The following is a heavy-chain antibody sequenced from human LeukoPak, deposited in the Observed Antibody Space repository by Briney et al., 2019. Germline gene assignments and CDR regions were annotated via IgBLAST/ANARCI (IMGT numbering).Heavy chain of an antibody. Sequence: GGSLRLSCTASGFIFSNYGVHWVRQSPGKGLEWLAVISYDGSDKYYADSVKGRFTISRDNAKNSLYLQMNSLRAEDTAVYYCARDRPYYYDSSGYSRDYWGQGTLVTVSS. CDR2: ISYDGSDK. J-gene: IGHJ4*02. D-gene: IGHD3-22*01. CDR1: GFIFSNYG. CDR3: ARDRPYYYDSSGYSRDY. V-gene: IGHV3-30-3*01.